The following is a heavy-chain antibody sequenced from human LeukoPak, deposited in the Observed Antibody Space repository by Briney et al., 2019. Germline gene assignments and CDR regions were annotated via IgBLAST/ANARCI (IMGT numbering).Heavy chain of an antibody. CDR3: ARASIAVPCGY. CDR2: MNPNSGNT. Sequence: GASVKVSRKASGYTFTSYDINWVRQATGQGLEWMGWMNPNSGNTGCAQKFQGRVTMTRNTSISTAYMELSSLRSEDTAVYYCARASIAVPCGYWGQGALVTVSS. D-gene: IGHD6-19*01. V-gene: IGHV1-8*01. CDR1: GYTFTSYD. J-gene: IGHJ4*02.